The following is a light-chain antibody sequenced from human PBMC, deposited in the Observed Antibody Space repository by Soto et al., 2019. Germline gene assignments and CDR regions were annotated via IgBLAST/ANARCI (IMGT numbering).Light chain of an antibody. J-gene: IGKJ5*01. CDR2: GAS. Sequence: DIQLTQSPSFLSASVGDRVTIACRASQGTSSYLAWFQQKPGRAPKLLIYGASTLQSGVPARFSGSGSGTDFTLTISNLQPEDFATYYCQQLNAYPLTFGQGTRLEI. V-gene: IGKV1-9*01. CDR1: QGTSSY. CDR3: QQLNAYPLT.